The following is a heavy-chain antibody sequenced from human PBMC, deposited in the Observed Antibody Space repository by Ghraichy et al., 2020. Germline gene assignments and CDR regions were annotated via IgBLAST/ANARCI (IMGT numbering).Heavy chain of an antibody. CDR3: ATPQRGHNYDILTGYYRATGPYGMDV. CDR1: GGTFSSYA. CDR2: IIPIFGTA. Sequence: SVKVSCKASGGTFSSYAISWVRQAPGQGLEWMGGIIPIFGTANYAQKFQGRVTITADKSTSTAYMELSSLRSEDTAVYYCATPQRGHNYDILTGYYRATGPYGMDVWGQGTTVTVSS. D-gene: IGHD3-9*01. J-gene: IGHJ6*02. V-gene: IGHV1-69*06.